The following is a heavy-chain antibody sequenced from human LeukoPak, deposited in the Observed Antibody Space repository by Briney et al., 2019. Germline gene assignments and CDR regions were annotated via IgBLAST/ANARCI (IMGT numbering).Heavy chain of an antibody. D-gene: IGHD6-13*01. CDR3: ARDIQPYSSPYYYYYYYMDV. J-gene: IGHJ6*03. V-gene: IGHV3-21*01. Sequence: GGSLRLSCAASGFTFSSYSMNWVRQAPGKGLEWVSSISSSSYIYYADSVKGRFTISRDNAKNSLYLQMNSLRAEDTAVYYCARDIQPYSSPYYYYYYYMDVWGKGTTVTVSS. CDR1: GFTFSSYS. CDR2: ISSSSYI.